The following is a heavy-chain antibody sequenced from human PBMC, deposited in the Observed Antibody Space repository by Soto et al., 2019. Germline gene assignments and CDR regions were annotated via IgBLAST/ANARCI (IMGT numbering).Heavy chain of an antibody. J-gene: IGHJ6*02. CDR2: IIPIFGTA. CDR1: GGTFSSYA. Sequence: SVKVSCKASGGTFSSYAISWVRQAPGQGLEWMGGIIPIFGTANYAQKFQGRVTITADESTSTAYMELSSLRSEDTAVYYCAREPFADTAMDYYYYYGMDVWGQGTTVT. CDR3: AREPFADTAMDYYYYYGMDV. D-gene: IGHD5-18*01. V-gene: IGHV1-69*13.